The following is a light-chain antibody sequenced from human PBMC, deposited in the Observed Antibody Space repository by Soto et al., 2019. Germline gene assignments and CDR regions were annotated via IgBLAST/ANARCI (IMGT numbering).Light chain of an antibody. CDR1: QSVRPY. CDR2: DAS. J-gene: IGKJ5*01. CDR3: QQRANWPAT. Sequence: EIVLAQSPATLSLSPGERVTLSCRASQSVRPYLAWYQQKPGQPPRLLIYDASNSAAGIPARFGGSGSATDFTLTISSLEPEDFAVYYYQQRANWPATFGQGTRLEIK. V-gene: IGKV3-11*01.